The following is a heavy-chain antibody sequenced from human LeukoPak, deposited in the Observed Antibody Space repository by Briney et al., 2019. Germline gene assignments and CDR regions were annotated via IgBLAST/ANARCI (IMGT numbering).Heavy chain of an antibody. D-gene: IGHD1-26*01. V-gene: IGHV3-11*04. CDR3: ARFSGTYYGYFDS. CDR2: ISSSGGST. J-gene: IGHJ4*02. Sequence: GGSLRLSCAASGFTFSDYYMSWIRQAPGKGLEWVSYISSSGGSTYYADSVKGRFTISRDNAKNSLYLQMNSLRAEDTAVYYCARFSGTYYGYFDSWGQGTLVTVSS. CDR1: GFTFSDYY.